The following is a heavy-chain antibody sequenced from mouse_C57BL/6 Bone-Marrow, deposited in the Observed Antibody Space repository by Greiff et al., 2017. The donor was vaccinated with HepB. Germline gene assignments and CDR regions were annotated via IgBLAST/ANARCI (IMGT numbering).Heavy chain of an antibody. D-gene: IGHD2-5*01. CDR2: IDPENGDT. CDR3: TTSNYGFFYSMDY. V-gene: IGHV14-4*01. CDR1: GFNIKDDY. J-gene: IGHJ4*01. Sequence: EVQLQQSGAELVRPGASVKLSCTASGFNIKDDYMHWVKQRPERGLEWIGWIDPENGDTEYASKFQGKATITVDTSSNTAYLQLSSLTSEDTAVYYCTTSNYGFFYSMDYWGQGTSVTVSS.